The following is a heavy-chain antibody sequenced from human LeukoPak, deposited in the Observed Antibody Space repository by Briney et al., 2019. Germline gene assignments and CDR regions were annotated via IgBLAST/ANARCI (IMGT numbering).Heavy chain of an antibody. D-gene: IGHD6-6*01. Sequence: PSETLSSPALSLVAPSVVTTGAGSGSPQGRDCYSGSTNYNPSLKSRVTISVDTSKNQFSLKLSSVTAADTAVYYCARRSPRIAARTGGLVCWGQGTLVTVSS. J-gene: IGHJ4*02. CDR3: ARRSPRIAARTGGLVC. CDR2: YSGST. V-gene: IGHV4-59*12. CDR1: VAPSVVTT.